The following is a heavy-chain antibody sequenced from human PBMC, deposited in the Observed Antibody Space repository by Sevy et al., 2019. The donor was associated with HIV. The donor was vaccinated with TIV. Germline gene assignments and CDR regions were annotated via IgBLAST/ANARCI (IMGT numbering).Heavy chain of an antibody. Sequence: GGSLRLSCAASGFTFNNYGMNWVRQAPGKGLEWVTFIRHDGSDEFYTDSVKGRFTISRDNAKNTVYLQMNSLRAEDTAAYYCARDGKVLLVVYASPFDVFDIWGQGTMVTVSS. CDR3: ARDGKVLLVVYASPFDVFDI. D-gene: IGHD2-8*02. CDR2: IRHDGSDE. V-gene: IGHV3-30*02. CDR1: GFTFNNYG. J-gene: IGHJ3*02.